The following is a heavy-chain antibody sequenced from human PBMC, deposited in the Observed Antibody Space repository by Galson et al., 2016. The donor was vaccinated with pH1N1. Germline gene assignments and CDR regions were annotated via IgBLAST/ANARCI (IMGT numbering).Heavy chain of an antibody. Sequence: SLRLSCPASGFTFSSHGMHWVRQAPGKGLEWVALIGYDGSTIHYVESVKGRFTISRDNSKNTVYLQMSSLRAEDTAVYYCARGGVTIFGIVNPAFGMDVWGQGTTVTVSS. V-gene: IGHV3-33*01. J-gene: IGHJ6*02. CDR1: GFTFSSHG. D-gene: IGHD3-3*01. CDR3: ARGGVTIFGIVNPAFGMDV. CDR2: IGYDGSTI.